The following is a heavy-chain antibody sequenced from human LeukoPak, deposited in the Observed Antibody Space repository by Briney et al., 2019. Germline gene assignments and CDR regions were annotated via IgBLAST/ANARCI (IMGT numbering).Heavy chain of an antibody. V-gene: IGHV4-39*07. CDR1: GGSISSSSYY. CDR2: IYHSGST. CDR3: ARGVRYYGSGSYYFYFDY. Sequence: SETLSLTCTVSGGSISSSSYYWGWIRQPPGKGLEWIGYIYHSGSTYYNPSLKSRVTISVDRSKNQFSLKLSSVTAADTAVYYCARGVRYYGSGSYYFYFDYWGQGTLVTVSS. J-gene: IGHJ4*02. D-gene: IGHD3-10*01.